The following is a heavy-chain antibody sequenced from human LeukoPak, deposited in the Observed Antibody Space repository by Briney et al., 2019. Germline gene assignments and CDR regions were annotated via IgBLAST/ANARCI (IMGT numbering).Heavy chain of an antibody. J-gene: IGHJ4*02. CDR2: ASYGGST. Sequence: SETLSLTCTVSGGSISSNSNYWAWIRQPPGTGPQKIGSASYGGSTYYSPSLNSRATISVDTSKNQFSLKLSSVTAADTAVYYCARQALWFFDHWGQGTLVTVSS. V-gene: IGHV4-39*01. D-gene: IGHD2-21*01. CDR3: ARQALWFFDH. CDR1: GGSISSNSNY.